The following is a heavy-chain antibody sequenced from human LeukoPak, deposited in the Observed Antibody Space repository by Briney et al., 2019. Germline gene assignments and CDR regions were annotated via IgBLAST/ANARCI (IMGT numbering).Heavy chain of an antibody. Sequence: PSETLSLTCAVYGGSFSGYYWSWIRQPPGKGLEWIGEINHSGSTNYNPSLKSRVTISVDTSKNQFSLKLSSVTAADTAVYYCARRQTYYYDSSGYPYWGQGTLVTVSS. CDR1: GGSFSGYY. CDR3: ARRQTYYYDSSGYPY. V-gene: IGHV4-34*01. J-gene: IGHJ4*02. CDR2: INHSGST. D-gene: IGHD3-22*01.